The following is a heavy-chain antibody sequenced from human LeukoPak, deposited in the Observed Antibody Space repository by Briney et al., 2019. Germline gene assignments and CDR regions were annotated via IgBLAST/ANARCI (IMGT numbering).Heavy chain of an antibody. Sequence: ASVKVPCKASGYTFTGYYMHWVRQAPGQGLEWMGWINPNSGGTNYAQKFQGRVTMTRDTSIGTAYMELSRLRSDDTAVYYCAREYSGSYYDYWGQGTLVTVSS. CDR3: AREYSGSYYDY. D-gene: IGHD1-26*01. V-gene: IGHV1-2*02. J-gene: IGHJ4*02. CDR1: GYTFTGYY. CDR2: INPNSGGT.